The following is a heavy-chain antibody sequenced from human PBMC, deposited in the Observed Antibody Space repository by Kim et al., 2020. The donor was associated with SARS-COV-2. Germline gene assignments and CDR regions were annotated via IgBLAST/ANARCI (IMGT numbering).Heavy chain of an antibody. CDR2: IYYSGST. V-gene: IGHV4-30-2*01. J-gene: IGHJ6*02. CDR3: ARAGYSGSYRLNYYYYYGMDV. D-gene: IGHD1-26*01. CDR1: GGSISSGGYS. Sequence: SETLSLTCAVSGGSISSGGYSWSWIRQPPGKGLEWIGYIYYSGSTYYNPSLKSRVTISVDRSKNQFSLKLSSVTAADTAVYYCARAGYSGSYRLNYYYYYGMDVWGQGTTVTVSS.